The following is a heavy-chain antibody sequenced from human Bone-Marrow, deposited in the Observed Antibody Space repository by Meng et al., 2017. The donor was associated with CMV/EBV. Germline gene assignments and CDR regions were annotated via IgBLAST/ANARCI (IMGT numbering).Heavy chain of an antibody. CDR3: AKDRVSAHNWNYVMDF. Sequence: GESLKISCAVSGFIFSSYSMNWVRQAPGKGLEWVSSISSSSTYISYADSVKGRFTISRDNTKNSLYLQMNSLRAEDTAVYYCAKDRVSAHNWNYVMDFWGQGTLVTVSS. J-gene: IGHJ4*02. D-gene: IGHD1-7*01. V-gene: IGHV3-21*01. CDR2: ISSSSTYI. CDR1: GFIFSSYS.